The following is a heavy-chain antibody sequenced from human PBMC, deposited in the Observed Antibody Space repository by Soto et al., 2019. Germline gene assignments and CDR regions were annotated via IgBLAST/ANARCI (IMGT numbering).Heavy chain of an antibody. V-gene: IGHV3-33*01. CDR2: IWYDGSNK. Sequence: GGSLRLSCAASGFTFSSYGMHWVRQAPGKGLEWVAVIWYDGSNKYYADSVKGRFTISRDNSKNTLYLQMNSLRAEDTAVYYCARDPTSYYYYYGMDVWGQGTTVTVSS. J-gene: IGHJ6*02. CDR3: ARDPTSYYYYYGMDV. CDR1: GFTFSSYG. D-gene: IGHD5-12*01.